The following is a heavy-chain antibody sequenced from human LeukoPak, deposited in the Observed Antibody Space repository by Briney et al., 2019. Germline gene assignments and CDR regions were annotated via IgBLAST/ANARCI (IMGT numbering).Heavy chain of an antibody. D-gene: IGHD3-22*01. CDR1: GRSISIYY. CDR3: ASWHYYDSSGYYFDY. J-gene: IGHJ4*02. V-gene: IGHV4-59*01. Sequence: SETLSLTCTLSGRSISIYYWSWLRPPPEKGREWIGYIYYSGSHHYNPSLKSRVTISVDTSKNQFSLKLSSGTVADTAVYYCASWHYYDSSGYYFDYWGQGTLVTVSS. CDR2: IYYSGSH.